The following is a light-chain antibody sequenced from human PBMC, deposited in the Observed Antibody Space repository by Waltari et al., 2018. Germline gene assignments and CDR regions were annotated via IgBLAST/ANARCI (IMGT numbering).Light chain of an antibody. CDR1: NIRTKT. V-gene: IGLV3-21*04. CDR3: QVWDGSTDHYV. CDR2: SDT. Sequence: SYVLTQPPSLSVALGKTARIPCGGNNIRTKTVHWYQHKPGQAPVLLIYSDTDRPSGIPERFTGSKSGTTATLTISTVEAGDEADYYCQVWDGSTDHYVFGSGTKVTV. J-gene: IGLJ1*01.